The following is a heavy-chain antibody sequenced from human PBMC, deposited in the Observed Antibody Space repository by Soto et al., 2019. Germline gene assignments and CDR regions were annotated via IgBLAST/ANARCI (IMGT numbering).Heavy chain of an antibody. CDR3: ASQQLVPLGTSFTNYYYYGMDV. CDR1: GFTFSSYG. J-gene: IGHJ6*02. V-gene: IGHV3-33*01. D-gene: IGHD6-13*01. CDR2: IWYDGSNK. Sequence: GGSLRLSCAASGFTFSSYGMHWVRQAPGKGLEWVAVIWYDGSNKYYADSVKGRFTISRDNSKNTLYLQMNSLRAEDTAVYYCASQQLVPLGTSFTNYYYYGMDVWGQGTTVTVSS.